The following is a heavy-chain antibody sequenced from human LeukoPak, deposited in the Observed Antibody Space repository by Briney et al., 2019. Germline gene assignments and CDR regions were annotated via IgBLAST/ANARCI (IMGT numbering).Heavy chain of an antibody. Sequence: SETLSLTCAVYGGSFSGYYWSWIRQPPGKGLEWIGEINHSGSTNYNPSLKSRVTISVDTSKNQFSLKLSSVTAADTAVYYCAREWGSVYLGGYYFDYWGQGTLVTASS. V-gene: IGHV4-34*01. CDR1: GGSFSGYY. J-gene: IGHJ4*02. D-gene: IGHD3-10*01. CDR2: INHSGST. CDR3: AREWGSVYLGGYYFDY.